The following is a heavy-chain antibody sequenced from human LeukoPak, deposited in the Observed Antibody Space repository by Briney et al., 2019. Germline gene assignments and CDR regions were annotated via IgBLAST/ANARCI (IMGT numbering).Heavy chain of an antibody. V-gene: IGHV4-39*01. J-gene: IGHJ3*02. CDR3: ASEPYGSGSFLGAFDI. Sequence: SETLSLTCAVSDDSIRSSAYYWGWIRQPPGKGLEWIGSIYYSGSAYYNPSLKSRVTISIDTSKNQFSLKLSSVTAADTAVYYCASEPYGSGSFLGAFDIWGQGTMVTVSS. CDR2: IYYSGSA. CDR1: DDSIRSSAYY. D-gene: IGHD3-10*01.